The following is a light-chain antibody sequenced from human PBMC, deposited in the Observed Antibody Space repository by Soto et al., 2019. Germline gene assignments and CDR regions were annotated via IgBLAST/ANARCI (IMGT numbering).Light chain of an antibody. J-gene: IGLJ1*01. V-gene: IGLV1-40*01. CDR1: SSNIGAGYD. CDR3: QSYDSSLSGYV. CDR2: GIS. Sequence: QSVLTKPPSVSGAPGQRVTISCTGSSSNIGAGYDVHWYQQLPGTAPKLLIYGISNRPSGVPDRFSGSKSGTSASLAITGLQADDEVDYYCQSYDSSLSGYVFGTGTKFTVL.